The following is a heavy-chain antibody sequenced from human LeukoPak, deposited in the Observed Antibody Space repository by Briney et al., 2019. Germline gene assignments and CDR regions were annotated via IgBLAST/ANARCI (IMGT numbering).Heavy chain of an antibody. D-gene: IGHD3-10*01. CDR3: AREIYHYYGSGSRSGSYGDWFDP. CDR2: IYTSGST. Sequence: SETLSLTCTVSGGSISSGSYYWSWIRQPAGKGLEWIGRIYTSGSTNYNPSLKSRVTISVDTSKNQFSLKLSSVTAADTAVYYCAREIYHYYGSGSRSGSYGDWFDPWGQGTLVTVSS. V-gene: IGHV4-61*02. CDR1: GGSISSGSYY. J-gene: IGHJ5*02.